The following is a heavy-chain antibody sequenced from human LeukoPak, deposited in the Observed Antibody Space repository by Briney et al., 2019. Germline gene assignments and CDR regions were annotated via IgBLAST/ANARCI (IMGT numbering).Heavy chain of an antibody. Sequence: GGSLRLSCAASGFTFSSYAMHWVRQAPGKGLEWVAVISYDGSNKYYAGSVKGRFTISRDNSKNTLYLQMNSLRAEDTAVYYCARDHGTAMAGASWFDPWGQGTLVTVSS. CDR2: ISYDGSNK. D-gene: IGHD5-18*01. V-gene: IGHV3-30-3*01. CDR3: ARDHGTAMAGASWFDP. J-gene: IGHJ5*02. CDR1: GFTFSSYA.